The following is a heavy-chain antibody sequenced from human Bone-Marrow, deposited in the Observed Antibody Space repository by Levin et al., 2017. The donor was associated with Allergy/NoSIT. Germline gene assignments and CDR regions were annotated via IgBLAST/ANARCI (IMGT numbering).Heavy chain of an antibody. CDR3: ARDPGVATIHYHYGMDV. Sequence: SETLSLTCSVSGGSISYYYWCWIRQSVGKGLEWIGRIDAGGTTNYNPSLKSRVTMSAQRSKNGLSFSLKLTSVTAADTAVYYCARDPGVATIHYHYGMDVWGQGTTVTVSS. V-gene: IGHV4-4*07. CDR1: GGSISYYY. D-gene: IGHD5-12*01. J-gene: IGHJ6*02. CDR2: IDAGGTT.